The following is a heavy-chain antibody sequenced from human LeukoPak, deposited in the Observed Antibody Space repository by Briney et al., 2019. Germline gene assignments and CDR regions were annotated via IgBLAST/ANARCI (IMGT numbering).Heavy chain of an antibody. V-gene: IGHV3-30*04. Sequence: PGGSLRLSCAASGFTFSSYAMNWVRQAPGKGLEWVAVISYDGSNKYYADSVKGRFTISRDNSKNTLYLQMNSLRAEDTAVYYCARADLECSGGSCYSGDDFRHWGQGTLVTVSS. D-gene: IGHD2-15*01. CDR2: ISYDGSNK. CDR1: GFTFSSYA. CDR3: ARADLECSGGSCYSGDDFRH. J-gene: IGHJ1*01.